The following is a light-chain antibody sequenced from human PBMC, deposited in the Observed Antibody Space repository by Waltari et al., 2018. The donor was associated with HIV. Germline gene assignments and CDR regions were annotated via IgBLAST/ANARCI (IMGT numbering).Light chain of an antibody. CDR2: DDS. CDR3: QVWDRSSDHVV. CDR1: KIGSKS. Sequence: SYVLTQPPSVSVAPGQTARITWGGNKIGSKSVHWYQQKTGQAPVLVVYDDSDRPSGIPERFSGSNSGNTATLTISRVEAGDEADYYCQVWDRSSDHVVFGGGTKLTVL. V-gene: IGLV3-21*02. J-gene: IGLJ2*01.